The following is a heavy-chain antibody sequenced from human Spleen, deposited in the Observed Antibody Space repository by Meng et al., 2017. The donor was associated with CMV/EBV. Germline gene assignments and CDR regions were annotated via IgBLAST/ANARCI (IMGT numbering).Heavy chain of an antibody. J-gene: IGHJ6*02. CDR3: ARVDEGSYGMDV. CDR2: IIPILGIA. Sequence: SVKVSCKASGGTFSSYTISWVRQTPGQGLEWMGRIIPILGIANYAQKFQGRVTITADKSTSTAYMEVRSLRSDDTAVYYCARVDEGSYGMDVWGQGTTVTVSS. V-gene: IGHV1-69*02. D-gene: IGHD3-9*01. CDR1: GGTFSSYT.